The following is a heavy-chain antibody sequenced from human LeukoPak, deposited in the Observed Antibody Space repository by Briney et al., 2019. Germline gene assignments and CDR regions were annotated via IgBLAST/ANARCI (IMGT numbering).Heavy chain of an antibody. J-gene: IGHJ5*02. CDR2: INHSGST. CDR1: GFTFDDYG. Sequence: GSLRLSCAASGFTFDDYGMSWVRRPPGKGLEWIGEINHSGSTNYNPSLKSRVTISVDTSKNQFSLKLSSVTAADTAVYYCARGRGYYDSSGYLAWGQGTLVTVSS. D-gene: IGHD3-22*01. CDR3: ARGRGYYDSSGYLA. V-gene: IGHV4-34*01.